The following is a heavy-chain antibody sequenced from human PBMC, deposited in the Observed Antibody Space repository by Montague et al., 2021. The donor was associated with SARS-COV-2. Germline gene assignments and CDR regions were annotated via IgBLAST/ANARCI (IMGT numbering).Heavy chain of an antibody. CDR1: GDSISTSY. V-gene: IGHV4-59*01. D-gene: IGHD2-15*01. J-gene: IGHJ6*02. CDR3: ARADRRSPDTTHIYYYKGMDV. Sequence: SETLSLTCTVSGDSISTSYWAWIRQPPGKGLEWIGYIYYSGKTSYNSSLKSRVTISVDTSKNQVSLNLSSVTAADTAVYFCARADRRSPDTTHIYYYKGMDVWGQGTTVTVSS. CDR2: IYYSGKT.